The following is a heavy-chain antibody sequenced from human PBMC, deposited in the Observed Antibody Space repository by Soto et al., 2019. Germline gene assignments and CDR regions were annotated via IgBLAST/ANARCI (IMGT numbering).Heavy chain of an antibody. D-gene: IGHD6-6*01. V-gene: IGHV4-59*02. CDR3: ARGSSGPYAFDI. CDR1: GGSVMGYY. CDR2: TYYSGST. Sequence: SEALSLTCSVSGGSVMGYYWSWIRQPPWKRLEWIGYTYYSGSTNYNPSLKSRVTISIDTSKNQFSLKLTSMTAADTAVYYCARGSSGPYAFDIWGQGTMVTVSS. J-gene: IGHJ3*02.